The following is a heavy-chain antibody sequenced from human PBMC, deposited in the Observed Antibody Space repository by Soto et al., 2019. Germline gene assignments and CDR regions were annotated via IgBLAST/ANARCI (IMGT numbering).Heavy chain of an antibody. CDR1: GFTFSNAW. Sequence: GGSLRLSCAASGFTFSNAWMSWVRQAPGKGLEWVGRIKSKTDGGTTDYAAPVKGRFTISRDDSKNTLYLQMNSLKTEDTAVYYCTIPTMVRGVFAFDYWGQGTLVTVSS. CDR2: IKSKTDGGTT. V-gene: IGHV3-15*01. CDR3: TIPTMVRGVFAFDY. J-gene: IGHJ4*02. D-gene: IGHD3-10*01.